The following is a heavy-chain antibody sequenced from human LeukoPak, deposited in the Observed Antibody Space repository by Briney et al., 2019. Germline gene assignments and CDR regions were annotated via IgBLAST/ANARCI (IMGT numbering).Heavy chain of an antibody. D-gene: IGHD5-24*01. CDR2: ISYDGSDK. V-gene: IGHV3-30*03. Sequence: GGSLRLSCAASRFTFSNYVMHWVRQAPGKGLEWVAVISYDGSDKYYADSVKGRFTISRDNSKNTLYLQMNSLRAEDTAVYYCARDGVRDGLYFDYWGQGTLVTVSS. J-gene: IGHJ4*02. CDR1: RFTFSNYV. CDR3: ARDGVRDGLYFDY.